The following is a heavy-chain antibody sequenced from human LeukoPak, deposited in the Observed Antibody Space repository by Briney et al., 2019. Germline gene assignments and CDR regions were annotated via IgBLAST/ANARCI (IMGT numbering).Heavy chain of an antibody. J-gene: IGHJ4*02. CDR3: ASNDYVWGSYRYRTPTIDY. CDR1: GGSFSGYY. CDR2: INHSGST. V-gene: IGHV4-34*01. D-gene: IGHD3-16*02. Sequence: PSETLSLTCAVYGGSFSGYYWSWIRQPPGKGLEWIGEINHSGSTNYNPSLKSRVTISVDTSKNQFSLKLSSVTAADTAVYYCASNDYVWGSYRYRTPTIDYWGQGTLVTVSS.